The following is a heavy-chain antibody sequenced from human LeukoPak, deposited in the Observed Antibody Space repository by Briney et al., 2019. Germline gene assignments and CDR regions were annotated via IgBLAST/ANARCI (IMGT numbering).Heavy chain of an antibody. CDR2: IFPIFGTA. J-gene: IGHJ4*02. Sequence: GASVKVSCKASGGTFSSYAISWVRQAPGQGLEWMGGIFPIFGTANYAQKFQGRVTITTDESTSTAYMELSSLRSEDTAVYYCAREIRGYFDYWGQGTLVTVSS. CDR3: AREIRGYFDY. D-gene: IGHD3-16*01. CDR1: GGTFSSYA. V-gene: IGHV1-69*05.